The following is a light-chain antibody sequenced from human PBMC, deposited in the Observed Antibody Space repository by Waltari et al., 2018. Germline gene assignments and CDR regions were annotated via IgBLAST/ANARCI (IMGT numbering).Light chain of an antibody. Sequence: QSALTQPASVSGSPGQSITISCTGTSSDIGAYNFVSWYQKHPGKAPKVMIYDVKKRPSGVSSRFSGSKSGNMASLTISGLQAEDEADYYCSSYTTGSTRYVFGSGTKVTVL. V-gene: IGLV2-14*03. CDR2: DVK. CDR1: SSDIGAYNF. J-gene: IGLJ1*01. CDR3: SSYTTGSTRYV.